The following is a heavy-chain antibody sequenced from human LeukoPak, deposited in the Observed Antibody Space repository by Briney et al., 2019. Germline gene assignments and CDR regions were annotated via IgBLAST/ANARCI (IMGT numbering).Heavy chain of an antibody. D-gene: IGHD2-21*01. Sequence: SETLSLTCAVYGGSFSGYYWSWIRQPPGKGLEWIGEINHSGSTNYNPSLKSRVTISVDTSKNQFSLKLSSVTAADTAVYYCAGGPGTAGLCYFDYWGQGTLVTVSS. CDR2: INHSGST. V-gene: IGHV4-34*01. CDR1: GGSFSGYY. CDR3: AGGPGTAGLCYFDY. J-gene: IGHJ4*02.